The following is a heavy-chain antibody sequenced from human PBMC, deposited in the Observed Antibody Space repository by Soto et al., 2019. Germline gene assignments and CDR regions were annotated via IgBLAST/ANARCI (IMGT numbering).Heavy chain of an antibody. V-gene: IGHV5-51*01. CDR2: IYPGDSDT. CDR3: ASSTVEMATIYYYYGMDV. Sequence: TISCKGSGYSFTSYWIGWVRQMPGKGLEWMGIIYPGDSDTRYSPSFQGQVTISADKSISTAYLQWSSLKASDTAMYYCASSTVEMATIYYYYGMDVWGQGTTVTVSS. CDR1: GYSFTSYW. D-gene: IGHD5-12*01. J-gene: IGHJ6*02.